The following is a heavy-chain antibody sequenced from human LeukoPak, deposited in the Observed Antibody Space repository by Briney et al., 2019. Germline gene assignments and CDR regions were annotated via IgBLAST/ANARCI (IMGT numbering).Heavy chain of an antibody. CDR1: GGSISSGSYY. D-gene: IGHD2-21*02. V-gene: IGHV4-61*02. J-gene: IGHJ4*02. CDR3: ARGGYCGGDCYFYY. Sequence: PSETLSLTCTVSGGSISSGSYYWSWIRQPAGKGLEWIGRIYTSGGTNSNPSLKSRVTISVDTSKNQFSLKLSSVTAADTAVYYCARGGYCGGDCYFYYWGQGTLVTVSS. CDR2: IYTSGGT.